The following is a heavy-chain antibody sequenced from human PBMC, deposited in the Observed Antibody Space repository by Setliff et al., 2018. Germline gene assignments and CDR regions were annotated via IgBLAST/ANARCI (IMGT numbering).Heavy chain of an antibody. CDR2: IYYRGST. D-gene: IGHD6-6*01. CDR3: ARENGFATRPGYYYIDV. J-gene: IGHJ6*03. Sequence: TLSLTCTVSGGSIRSTSYRWGWIRQPPGKGLEWIGTIYYRGSTYYNPSLESRFTISRDNANTYLQMSSLGPEDTAVYYCARENGFATRPGYYYIDVWGKGTTVTVS. V-gene: IGHV4-39*07. CDR1: GGSIRSTSYR.